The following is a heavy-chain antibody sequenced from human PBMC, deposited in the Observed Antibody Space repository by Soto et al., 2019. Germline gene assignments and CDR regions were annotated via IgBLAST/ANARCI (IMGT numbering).Heavy chain of an antibody. J-gene: IGHJ5*02. Sequence: KPSETLSLTCAVSGYSISSGYYWGWIRQPPGKGLEWIGSIYHSGSTYYNPSLKSRVTISVDTSKNQFSLKLSSVTAADTAVYYCARGVVVVDATLGNNWLDPWGQGTLVTVYS. CDR3: ARGVVVVDATLGNNWLDP. CDR2: IYHSGST. V-gene: IGHV4-38-2*01. CDR1: GYSISSGYY. D-gene: IGHD2-15*01.